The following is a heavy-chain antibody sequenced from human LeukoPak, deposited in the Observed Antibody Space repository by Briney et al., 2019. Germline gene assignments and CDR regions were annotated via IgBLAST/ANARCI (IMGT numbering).Heavy chain of an antibody. CDR1: GFTFTNYL. V-gene: IGHV3-7*01. D-gene: IGHD6-13*01. Sequence: GGSLRLSCATSGFTFTNYLMSWVRQTPGKGLEWVANIKEDGSGKWYVGSVGGRFTISRDNAKNSLYLQMNSLRAEDTAVYYCARDRESNWYPFLDSWGQGTLVTVSS. CDR2: IKEDGSGK. J-gene: IGHJ4*02. CDR3: ARDRESNWYPFLDS.